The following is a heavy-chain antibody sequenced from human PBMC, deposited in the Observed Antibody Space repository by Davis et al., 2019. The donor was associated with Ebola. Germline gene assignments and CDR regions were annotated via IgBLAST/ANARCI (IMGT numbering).Heavy chain of an antibody. CDR2: IKSKTDGGTT. CDR3: TTVKQQLILSSTW. J-gene: IGHJ4*02. D-gene: IGHD6-13*01. CDR1: GFTFSNAW. Sequence: GESLKISCAASGFTFSNAWISWVRQAPGKGLEWVGRIKSKTDGGTTDYAAPVKGRFTISRDDSKNTLYLQMNSLKTEDTAVYYCTTVKQQLILSSTWWGQGTLVTVSS. V-gene: IGHV3-15*01.